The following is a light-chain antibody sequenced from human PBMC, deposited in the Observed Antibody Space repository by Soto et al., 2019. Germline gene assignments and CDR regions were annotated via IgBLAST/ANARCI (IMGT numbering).Light chain of an antibody. CDR2: AAS. CDR1: QSISSW. Sequence: QMNKSLSTVSAYERDRVTITCRASQSISSWLAWYQQKPGKIPNLLIYAASTLQAGVPSRFSGSGSGTDFTFTISILQPEEIATYYCQQYDNLPPPAFGVGTMV. V-gene: IGKV1-33*01. CDR3: QQYDNLPPPA. J-gene: IGKJ4*01.